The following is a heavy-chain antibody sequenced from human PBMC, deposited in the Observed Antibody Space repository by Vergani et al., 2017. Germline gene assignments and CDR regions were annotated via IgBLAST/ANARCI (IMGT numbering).Heavy chain of an antibody. D-gene: IGHD3-3*01. V-gene: IGHV5-51*03. J-gene: IGHJ5*02. Sequence: EVQLVQSGAEVKKPGESLKISCQGSGYSITNYWIAWVRQRPGKGLEWMGIIYAGDSDVRYSPSFQGQVTMSVDKSLSTAYLQWSSLKASDTATYYYAKTHDFSSLYSSYNWFDPWGQGTQVTVSS. CDR3: AKTHDFSSLYSSYNWFDP. CDR2: IYAGDSDV. CDR1: GYSITNYW.